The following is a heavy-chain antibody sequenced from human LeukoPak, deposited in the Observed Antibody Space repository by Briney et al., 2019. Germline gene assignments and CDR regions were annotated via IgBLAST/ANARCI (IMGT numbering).Heavy chain of an antibody. CDR3: ARHDYAWGSYRNNPNWFDP. CDR1: GGSISSYY. D-gene: IGHD3-16*02. V-gene: IGHV4-4*07. Sequence: SETLSLTCTVSGGSISSYYWSWIRQPAGKGPEWIGRIYTSGSTNHNPSLKSRVTMSVDTSKNQFSLKLSSVTAADTAVYYCARHDYAWGSYRNNPNWFDPWGQGTLVTVSS. J-gene: IGHJ5*02. CDR2: IYTSGST.